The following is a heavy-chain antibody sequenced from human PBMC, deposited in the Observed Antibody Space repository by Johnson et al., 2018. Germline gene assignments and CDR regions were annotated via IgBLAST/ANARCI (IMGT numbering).Heavy chain of an antibody. Sequence: VQLVQSGAEVKKPGESLKISCKGSGYSFTSYWIGWVRQMLGKGLEWMGIIYPGDSDTRYSPPFQGQVTLSAEQSISTAYLQWSSLKASDTDMYYCARLPPYLIAEVQSPTPLAFDIWRQGTTVTVSS. CDR3: ARLPPYLIAEVQSPTPLAFDI. J-gene: IGHJ3*02. CDR1: GYSFTSYW. CDR2: IYPGDSDT. V-gene: IGHV5-51*01. D-gene: IGHD2-21*01.